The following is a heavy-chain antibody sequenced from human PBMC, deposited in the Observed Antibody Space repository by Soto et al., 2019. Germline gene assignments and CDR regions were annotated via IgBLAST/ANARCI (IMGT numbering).Heavy chain of an antibody. D-gene: IGHD3-3*01. Sequence: QVQLVQSGAEVKKPGSSVKVSCKASGGTFSSYAISWVRQAPGQGLEWMGGIIPIFGTANYAQKFQGRVTITADKSTSTAYMELSSLRSEDTVVYYCARDSIYDFWSGYYTEDYYYYGMDVWGQGTTVTVSS. CDR3: ARDSIYDFWSGYYTEDYYYYGMDV. CDR1: GGTFSSYA. CDR2: IIPIFGTA. J-gene: IGHJ6*02. V-gene: IGHV1-69*06.